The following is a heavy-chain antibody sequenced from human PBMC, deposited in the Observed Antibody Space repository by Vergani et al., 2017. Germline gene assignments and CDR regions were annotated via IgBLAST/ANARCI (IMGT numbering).Heavy chain of an antibody. CDR1: GDSISRSHYY. CDR3: ANPVGRSAIAEGYHV. J-gene: IGHJ3*01. CDR2: ISSSGSP. V-gene: IGHV4-39*02. Sequence: QLQLQESGPGLVKPSETLSLSCRVSGDSISRSHYYWGFIRQPPGKGLEWIGYISSSGSPYYNPTLKRRLTFSVDTSKNLFSLKLKHVTATDTGMYYCANPVGRSAIAEGYHVWGQGTMVSVS. D-gene: IGHD3-16*02.